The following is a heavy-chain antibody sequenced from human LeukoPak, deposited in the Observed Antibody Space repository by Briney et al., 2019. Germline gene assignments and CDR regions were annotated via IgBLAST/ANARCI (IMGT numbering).Heavy chain of an antibody. V-gene: IGHV1-2*02. CDR2: INPNSGGT. Sequence: ASVKVSCKASGYTFTGYYMHWVRQAPGQGLEWMGWINPNSGGTNYAQQFQGRVTMTRDTSISTAYMELSRLTSDDTAVYYCAREGVGDIVVVVGGYWGQGTLVTVSS. CDR1: GYTFTGYY. J-gene: IGHJ4*02. CDR3: AREGVGDIVVVVGGY. D-gene: IGHD2-15*01.